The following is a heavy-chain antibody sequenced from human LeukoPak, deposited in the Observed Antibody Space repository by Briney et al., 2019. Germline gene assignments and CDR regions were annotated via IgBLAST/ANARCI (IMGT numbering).Heavy chain of an antibody. Sequence: SVKVSCKASGGTFSSYAISWVRQAPGQGLEWMGRIIPIFGTANYAQRFQGRVTITADKSTSTAYMELSSLRSEDTAVYYCARGRSRDGYNPFDYWGQGTLVTVSS. CDR1: GGTFSSYA. CDR3: ARGRSRDGYNPFDY. V-gene: IGHV1-69*06. J-gene: IGHJ4*02. CDR2: IIPIFGTA. D-gene: IGHD5-24*01.